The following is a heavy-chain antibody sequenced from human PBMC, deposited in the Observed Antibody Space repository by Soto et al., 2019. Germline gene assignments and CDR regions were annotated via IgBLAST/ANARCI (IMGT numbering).Heavy chain of an antibody. CDR3: AKVLEARQQLGRKNYYYYYGMDV. Sequence: GGSLRLSCAASGFTCSSYGMHWVRQAPGKGLEWVAVISYDGSNKYYADSVKGRFTISRDNSKNTLYLQMNSLRAEDTAVYYCAKVLEARQQLGRKNYYYYYGMDVWGQGTTVTVSS. CDR1: GFTCSSYG. D-gene: IGHD6-13*01. CDR2: ISYDGSNK. V-gene: IGHV3-30*18. J-gene: IGHJ6*02.